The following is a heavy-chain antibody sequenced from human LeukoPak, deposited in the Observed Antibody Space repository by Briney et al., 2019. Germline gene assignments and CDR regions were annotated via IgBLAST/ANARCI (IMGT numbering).Heavy chain of an antibody. V-gene: IGHV1-2*02. CDR3: ARGDSSGYYYAFDI. D-gene: IGHD3-22*01. Sequence: GASVKVSCKASGYTLIGYYMHWVRQAPGQGLEWMGWINPNSGGTNNARNFQGRVTMTRDTSISTASMELSRLRSDDTAVYYCARGDSSGYYYAFDIWGQGTMVTVSS. CDR1: GYTLIGYY. J-gene: IGHJ3*02. CDR2: INPNSGGT.